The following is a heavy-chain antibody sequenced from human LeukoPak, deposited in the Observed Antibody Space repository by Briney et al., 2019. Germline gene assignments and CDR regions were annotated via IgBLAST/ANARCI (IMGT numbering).Heavy chain of an antibody. CDR2: ISSSSDTR. CDR1: GFTFSDTS. CDR3: ARGGPGYYLDY. J-gene: IGHJ4*02. Sequence: GGSLRLSCAASGFTFSDTSMHWVRQAPGKGLEWVSYISSSSDTRFYADSVKGRFTISRENAKNSLYLQMNILKAGDTAVYYCARGGPGYYLDYWGQGTLVTVSP. V-gene: IGHV3-48*01.